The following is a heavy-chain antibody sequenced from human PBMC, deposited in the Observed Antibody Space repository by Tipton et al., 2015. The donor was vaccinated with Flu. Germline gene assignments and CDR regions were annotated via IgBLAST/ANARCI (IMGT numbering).Heavy chain of an antibody. V-gene: IGHV3-49*04. CDR2: IASKAHGGTT. J-gene: IGHJ4*02. Sequence: RSLRLSCTGSGFTFGGYAMNWVRQAPGKGLEWVGFIASKAHGGTTEYAASVKGRFTISRDDSKSIAYLQMNSLKTEDTAVYYCSRAWDISDLWGQGTLVTVSS. D-gene: IGHD3-22*01. CDR3: SRAWDISDL. CDR1: GFTFGGYA.